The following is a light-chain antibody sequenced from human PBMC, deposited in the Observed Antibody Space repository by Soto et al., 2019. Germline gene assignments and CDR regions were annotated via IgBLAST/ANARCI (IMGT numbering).Light chain of an antibody. CDR2: DVS. Sequence: QSALTQPRSVSGSPGQSVTISCTGTSSDVGANNYVSWYQHHPGKVPKLMIYDVSKRPSGVPDRFSGSKSGNTASLTISGLQAEDESDYYCSSYAGRYTLRVFGGGTQLTVL. V-gene: IGLV2-11*01. CDR1: SSDVGANNY. CDR3: SSYAGRYTLRV. J-gene: IGLJ2*01.